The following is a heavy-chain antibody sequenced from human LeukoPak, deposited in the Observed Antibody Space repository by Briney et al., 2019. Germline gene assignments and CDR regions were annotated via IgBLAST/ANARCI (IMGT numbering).Heavy chain of an antibody. V-gene: IGHV4-30-4*08. Sequence: SQTLSLTCTVSGGSISRGDYYWSWIRQPPGKGLEWIGYIYYSGSTYYNPSLKSRVTISVDTSKNQFSLKLSSVTAADTAVYYCARGKGYDFWSGLNYFDYWGQGTLVTVSS. J-gene: IGHJ4*02. CDR3: ARGKGYDFWSGLNYFDY. D-gene: IGHD3-3*01. CDR2: IYYSGST. CDR1: GGSISRGDYY.